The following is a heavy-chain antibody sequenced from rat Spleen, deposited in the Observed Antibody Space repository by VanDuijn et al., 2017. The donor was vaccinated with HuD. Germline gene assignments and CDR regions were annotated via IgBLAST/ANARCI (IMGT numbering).Heavy chain of an antibody. Sequence: EVQLVESGGGLVQPGRSLKLSCAASGFTFSDYYMAWVRQAPKKGLEWVASISYEGSSTYYRDSVKGRFTISRDNAKSTLYLQMDSLRSEDTATYYCARRIYGGYRYFDYWGQGVMVTVSS. CDR2: ISYEGSST. D-gene: IGHD1-11*01. CDR3: ARRIYGGYRYFDY. V-gene: IGHV5-22*01. CDR1: GFTFSDYY. J-gene: IGHJ2*01.